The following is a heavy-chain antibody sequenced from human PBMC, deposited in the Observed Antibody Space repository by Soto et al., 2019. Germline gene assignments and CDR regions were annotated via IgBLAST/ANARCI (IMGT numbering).Heavy chain of an antibody. CDR1: GYSFTSYW. Sequence: GESLKISCQGSGYSFTSYWIGWVRQMPGKGLEWMGIIYPGDSDTRYSPSFQGQVTISADKSISTAYLQWSSLKASDTAMYYCARQIAAAGSYYYYGMDVWGQGTTVTVSS. D-gene: IGHD6-13*01. J-gene: IGHJ6*02. CDR2: IYPGDSDT. V-gene: IGHV5-51*01. CDR3: ARQIAAAGSYYYYGMDV.